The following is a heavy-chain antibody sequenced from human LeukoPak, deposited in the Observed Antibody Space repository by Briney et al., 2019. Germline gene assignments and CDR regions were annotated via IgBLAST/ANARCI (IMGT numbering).Heavy chain of an antibody. V-gene: IGHV3-53*05. Sequence: GGSLRLSCAASGFTVSSNYMSWVRQAPGKGLEWVSVIYSGGSTDYADSVKGRFTISRDNSKNTLYLQMNSLRAEDTAIYYCAKVSPINPSGYLDYWGQGTLVTVPS. CDR3: AKVSPINPSGYLDY. J-gene: IGHJ4*02. D-gene: IGHD3-3*01. CDR2: IYSGGST. CDR1: GFTVSSNY.